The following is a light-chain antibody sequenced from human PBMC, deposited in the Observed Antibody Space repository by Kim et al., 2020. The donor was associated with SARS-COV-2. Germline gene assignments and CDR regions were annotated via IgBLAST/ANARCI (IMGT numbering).Light chain of an antibody. V-gene: IGKV3-11*01. Sequence: SLTPETRATLSCRSRQNVHRFLVCYQQKPGQVPRLLIYDASNRATGVPARFSGSGSGTDFTLTISGLEPEDSAVYYCQQRSDWPLTFGGGTKLEI. CDR1: QNVHRF. CDR3: QQRSDWPLT. CDR2: DAS. J-gene: IGKJ4*01.